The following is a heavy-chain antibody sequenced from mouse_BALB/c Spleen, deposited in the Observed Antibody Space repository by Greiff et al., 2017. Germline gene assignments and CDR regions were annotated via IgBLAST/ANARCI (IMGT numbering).Heavy chain of an antibody. J-gene: IGHJ3*01. CDR2: IRNKANGYTT. V-gene: IGHV7-3*02. CDR3: ARDHYYGSSYWTY. CDR1: GFTFTDYY. Sequence: EAMLVESGGGLVQPGGSLRLSCATSGFTFTDYYMSWVRQPPGKALEWLGFIRNKANGYTTEYSASVKGRFTISRDNSQSILYLQMNTLRAEDSATYYCARDHYYGSSYWTYWGQGTLVTVSA. D-gene: IGHD1-1*01.